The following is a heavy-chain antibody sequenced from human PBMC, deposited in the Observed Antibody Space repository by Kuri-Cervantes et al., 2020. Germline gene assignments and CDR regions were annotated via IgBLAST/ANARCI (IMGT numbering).Heavy chain of an antibody. V-gene: IGHV3-30-3*01. Sequence: LSLTCAASGFTFSDYYMSWIRQAPGKGLEWVAVISYDGSNKYYADSVKGRFTISRDNSKNTLYLQMNSLRAEDTAVYYCASSLNRLLLIDYWGQGTLVTVSS. CDR1: GFTFSDYY. J-gene: IGHJ4*02. CDR3: ASSLNRLLLIDY. CDR2: ISYDGSNK. D-gene: IGHD2-15*01.